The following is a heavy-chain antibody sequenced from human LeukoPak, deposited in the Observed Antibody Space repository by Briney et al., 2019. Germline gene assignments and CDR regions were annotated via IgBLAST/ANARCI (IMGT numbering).Heavy chain of an antibody. V-gene: IGHV3-66*01. J-gene: IGHJ5*02. Sequence: GESLRLSCAASGFTFSSYSMNWVRQAPGKGLEWVSVIFGGGSTYYADSVKGRFTISRDNSKNTLYLQMNSLRGEDTAVYYCARDHSALASYPNPWGQGTLVTVSS. CDR3: ARDHSALASYPNP. CDR2: IFGGGST. CDR1: GFTFSSYS. D-gene: IGHD3-10*01.